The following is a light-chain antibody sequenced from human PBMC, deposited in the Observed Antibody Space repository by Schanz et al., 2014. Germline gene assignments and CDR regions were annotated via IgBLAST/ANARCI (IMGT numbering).Light chain of an antibody. V-gene: IGLV2-11*01. Sequence: QSALTQPRSVSGSPGQSVTISCTGTSSDVGRYNYVSWYQHHPGKAPKLMIYDVGSRPSGVSNRFSGSKSGNTASLTISGLLVEDEADYYCSSYAGTNNFGVFGGGTKAHRP. J-gene: IGLJ3*02. CDR1: SSDVGRYNY. CDR2: DVG. CDR3: SSYAGTNNFGV.